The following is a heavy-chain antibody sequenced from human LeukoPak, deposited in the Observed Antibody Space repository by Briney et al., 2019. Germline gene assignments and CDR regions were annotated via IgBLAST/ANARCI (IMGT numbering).Heavy chain of an antibody. D-gene: IGHD3-16*01. V-gene: IGHV3-30-3*02. CDR1: AFTFSYYG. CDR2: ISYDGSNI. Sequence: PGGSLRLSCEASAFTFSYYGMHWVRQAPGKGLEWVAVISYDGSNIYYADSVKGRFTISRDNSKNTLYLQMNSLRAEDTAVYYCAKSPTRWGAEGSFDIWGQGTMVTVSS. CDR3: AKSPTRWGAEGSFDI. J-gene: IGHJ3*02.